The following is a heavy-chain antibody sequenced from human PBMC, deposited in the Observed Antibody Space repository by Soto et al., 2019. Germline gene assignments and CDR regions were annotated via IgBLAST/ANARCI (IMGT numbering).Heavy chain of an antibody. Sequence: GGSLRLSCAASGFSFSTYSLNWVRHAPGKGLEWVSSITSSSAYIHYADSVKGRFTISRDNAKNSLYLQMNSLRAEDTAVYYCAREIYDDYDSSGFDHWGQGTLVTVSS. CDR1: GFSFSTYS. CDR2: ITSSSAYI. D-gene: IGHD3-22*01. V-gene: IGHV3-21*01. CDR3: AREIYDDYDSSGFDH. J-gene: IGHJ4*02.